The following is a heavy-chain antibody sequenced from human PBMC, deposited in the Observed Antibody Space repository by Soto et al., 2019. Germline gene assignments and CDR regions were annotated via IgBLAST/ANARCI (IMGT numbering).Heavy chain of an antibody. D-gene: IGHD4-4*01. CDR2: IRPDGTET. J-gene: IGHJ4*02. CDR1: GFTFTDFY. V-gene: IGHV3-7*03. CDR3: AGWGGHDYNY. Sequence: EVQLVQSGGGLVQPGGSLRLSCVGSGFTFTDFYMNWVRQAPGKGLEWVANIRPDGTETNYVESVRGRFTTSRDNAKNSLFLQMNSLRADDTVLYYSAGWGGHDYNYWGQGILVTVSS.